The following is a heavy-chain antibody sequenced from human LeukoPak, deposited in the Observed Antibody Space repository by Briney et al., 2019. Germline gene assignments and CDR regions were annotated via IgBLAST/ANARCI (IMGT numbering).Heavy chain of an antibody. D-gene: IGHD3-3*01. CDR1: RYTFTSYD. CDR3: ARGPLQYYDFWSGYYSNNWFDP. V-gene: IGHV1-8*03. Sequence: ASVKVSCKASRYTFTSYDINWVRQATGQGLEWMGWMNPNSGYTGYAQKFKGRVTITRNTSISTAYMEMSRLRSEDTAVYYCARGPLQYYDFWSGYYSNNWFDPWGQGALVTVSS. J-gene: IGHJ5*02. CDR2: MNPNSGYT.